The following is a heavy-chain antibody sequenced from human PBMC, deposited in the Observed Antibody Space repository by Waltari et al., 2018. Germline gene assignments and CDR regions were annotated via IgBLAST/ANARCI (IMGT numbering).Heavy chain of an antibody. V-gene: IGHV1-24*01. D-gene: IGHD3-10*01. CDR3: ATLLLYYYGSGSHAFDI. Sequence: QVQLVQSGAEVKKPGASVKVSCKVSGYTLTELSMHWVRQAPGKGLEWMGGFEPEDGETIYAQKFQGIVTMTEDTATDTAYMELSSLRSEDTAVYYCATLLLYYYGSGSHAFDIWGQGTMVTVSS. CDR1: GYTLTELS. CDR2: FEPEDGET. J-gene: IGHJ3*02.